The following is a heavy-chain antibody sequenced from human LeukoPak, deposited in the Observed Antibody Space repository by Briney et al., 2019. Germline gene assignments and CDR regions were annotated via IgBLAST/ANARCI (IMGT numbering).Heavy chain of an antibody. Sequence: GGSLRLSCAASGFTLSDYYMSWIRQAPGKGLEWVSYISSSGSTIYYADSVKGRFTISRDNAKNSLYLQMNSLRAEDTAVYYCARTNWNDRTPNIWGQGTMVTVSS. CDR2: ISSSGSTI. CDR1: GFTLSDYY. CDR3: ARTNWNDRTPNI. V-gene: IGHV3-11*04. J-gene: IGHJ3*02. D-gene: IGHD1-1*01.